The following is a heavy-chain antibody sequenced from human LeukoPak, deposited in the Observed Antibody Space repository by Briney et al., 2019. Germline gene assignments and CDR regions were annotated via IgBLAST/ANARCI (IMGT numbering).Heavy chain of an antibody. CDR3: ARERGAGLSSSWVDY. V-gene: IGHV3-21*01. J-gene: IGHJ4*02. Sequence: GGSLRLSCAASGFTFSSYSMNWVHQAPGKGLEWVSSISSSSTYIYYADSVKGRFTISRDNAKNSLHLQMNSLRVEDTAVYYCARERGAGLSSSWVDYWGQGTLVTVSS. CDR1: GFTFSSYS. D-gene: IGHD6-13*01. CDR2: ISSSSTYI.